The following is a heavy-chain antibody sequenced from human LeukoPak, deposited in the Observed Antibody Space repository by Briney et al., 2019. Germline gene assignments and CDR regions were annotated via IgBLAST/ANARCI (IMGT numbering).Heavy chain of an antibody. J-gene: IGHJ3*02. V-gene: IGHV4-38-2*02. CDR3: ARAIRYSYGSRDFDI. CDR2: IYHSGSA. Sequence: PSETLSLTCTVSGGSISSYYWSWIRQPPGKGLEWIGSIYHSGSAYYNPSLKSRVTISVDTSKNQFSLKLSSVTAADTAVYYCARAIRYSYGSRDFDIWGQGTIVTVSS. CDR1: GGSISSYY. D-gene: IGHD5-18*01.